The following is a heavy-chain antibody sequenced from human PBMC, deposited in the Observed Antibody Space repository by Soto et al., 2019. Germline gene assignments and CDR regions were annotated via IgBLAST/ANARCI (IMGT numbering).Heavy chain of an antibody. J-gene: IGHJ4*02. D-gene: IGHD3-10*01. V-gene: IGHV4-39*01. Sequence: SETLSLTCTVSGGSISSSSYYWGWIRQPPGKGLEWIGTIYYSGNTYYNPSLKSRVTISVDTSKNQFSLKLSSVTAADTAGYFCARRHGLDIDAYYWGQGILVTVSS. CDR3: ARRHGLDIDAYY. CDR1: GGSISSSSYY. CDR2: IYYSGNT.